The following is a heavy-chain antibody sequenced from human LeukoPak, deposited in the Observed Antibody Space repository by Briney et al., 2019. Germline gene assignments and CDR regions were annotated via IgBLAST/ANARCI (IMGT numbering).Heavy chain of an antibody. CDR2: MNPNSGNT. CDR1: GYTFTWYY. J-gene: IGHJ3*02. V-gene: IGHV1-8*01. Sequence: ASVKVSCKASGYTFTWYYMHWVRQATGQGLEWMGWMNPNSGNTGYAQKFQGRVTMTRNTSICTAYMELSSLRSEDTAVYYCAAGDSSGSDAFDIWGQGTMVTVSS. D-gene: IGHD3-22*01. CDR3: AAGDSSGSDAFDI.